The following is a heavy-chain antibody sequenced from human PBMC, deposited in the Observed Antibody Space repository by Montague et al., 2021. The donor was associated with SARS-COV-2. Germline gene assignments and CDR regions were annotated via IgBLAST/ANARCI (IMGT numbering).Heavy chain of an antibody. CDR2: ISYSGGT. Sequence: SETLSLTCTVDDVPTSAHIWSWIRQSPGKGLEWNGYISYSGGTKYSPSLTSRVTISLGSSRKHLSLELRSVTAADTAVYYCAREQQLAPRGFGVDAWGQGTTVIVTS. CDR1: DVPTSAHI. CDR3: AREQQLAPRGFGVDA. D-gene: IGHD6-13*01. V-gene: IGHV4-59*11. J-gene: IGHJ6*02.